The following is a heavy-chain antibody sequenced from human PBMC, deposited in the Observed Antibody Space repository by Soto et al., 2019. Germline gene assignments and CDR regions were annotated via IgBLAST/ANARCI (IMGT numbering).Heavy chain of an antibody. D-gene: IGHD5-12*01. Sequence: ASVKFSCKASGYTFTSYAMHWVRQAPGQRLEWMGWINAGNGNTKYAQKFQGRVTITTDTSASTAYMELSSLRSEDTAVYYCARGNVDIVATSDYYYYYGMGVWGQGTTVTVSS. J-gene: IGHJ6*02. CDR2: INAGNGNT. V-gene: IGHV1-3*01. CDR1: GYTFTSYA. CDR3: ARGNVDIVATSDYYYYYGMGV.